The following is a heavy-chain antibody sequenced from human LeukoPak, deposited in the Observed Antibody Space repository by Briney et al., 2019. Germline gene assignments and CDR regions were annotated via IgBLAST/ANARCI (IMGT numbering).Heavy chain of an antibody. V-gene: IGHV4-34*01. J-gene: IGHJ5*02. Sequence: KASETLSLTCAVFGGSVSGYYWSWIRQSPGKGLEWIGEITHSGGTNYNPSLKSRVTISADTSKNQFSLKLSSVTAADTAVYYCARGFCTSTSCWNWFDPWGQGTLVTVSS. CDR1: GGSVSGYY. CDR2: ITHSGGT. CDR3: ARGFCTSTSCWNWFDP. D-gene: IGHD2-2*01.